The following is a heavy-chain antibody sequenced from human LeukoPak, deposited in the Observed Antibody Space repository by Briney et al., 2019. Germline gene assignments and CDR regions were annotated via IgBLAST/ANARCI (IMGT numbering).Heavy chain of an antibody. D-gene: IGHD6-13*01. CDR2: LRGCGGST. CDR1: GFTCSSYA. V-gene: IGHV3-23*01. J-gene: IGHJ4*02. CDR3: AILPGYSSGWYEVNY. Sequence: GGSLRLSCAASGFTCSSYAMSWVRQAPGKGLEWVSGLRGCGGSTYYPDSVKGQFTTSRDNSRNTLYLQMNSPRAEDTAVYYCAILPGYSSGWYEVNYWGQGTLVTVSS.